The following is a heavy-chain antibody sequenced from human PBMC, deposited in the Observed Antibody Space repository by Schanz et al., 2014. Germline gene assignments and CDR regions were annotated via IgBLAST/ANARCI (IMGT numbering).Heavy chain of an antibody. CDR3: ATEGPGIVVIPAAGLDY. D-gene: IGHD2-2*01. Sequence: QVPLVQSGAEVKKPGSSVKVSCKASGGTFNSYAISWVRQAPGQGLEWMGRIIPILGIANYAQKFQGRVTITADKFTGTAYMELSSLKSEDTAVYYCATEGPGIVVIPAAGLDYWGQGTLVTVSS. CDR1: GGTFNSYA. CDR2: IIPILGIA. V-gene: IGHV1-69*04. J-gene: IGHJ4*02.